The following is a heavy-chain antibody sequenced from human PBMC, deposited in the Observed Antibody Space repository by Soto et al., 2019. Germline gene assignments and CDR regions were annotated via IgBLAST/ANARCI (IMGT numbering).Heavy chain of an antibody. J-gene: IGHJ4*02. CDR2: ISYDGITK. V-gene: IGHV3-30-3*01. Sequence: QVQLVESGGGVVQPGRSLRLSCAASGFTFNGYPIHWVRQAPGKGLEWVAVISYDGITKYYADSVKGRFTVSRDNAKNTRYMQVNSLRVEDTAIYYCARDFRGATDYWGKGTLVTVSS. CDR3: ARDFRGATDY. CDR1: GFTFNGYP.